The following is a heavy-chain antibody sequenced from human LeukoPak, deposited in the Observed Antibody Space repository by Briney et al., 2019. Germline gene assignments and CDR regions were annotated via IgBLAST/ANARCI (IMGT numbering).Heavy chain of an antibody. CDR3: ARRGGAHFDY. D-gene: IGHD3-16*01. Sequence: PSETLSLTCTVSGGSISNYYWSWIRQPPGKGLEWIGEINHSGSTNYNPSLKSRVTISVDTSKNQFSLKLSSVTAADTAVYYCARRGGAHFDYWGQGTLVTVSS. CDR1: GGSISNYY. V-gene: IGHV4-34*01. CDR2: INHSGST. J-gene: IGHJ4*02.